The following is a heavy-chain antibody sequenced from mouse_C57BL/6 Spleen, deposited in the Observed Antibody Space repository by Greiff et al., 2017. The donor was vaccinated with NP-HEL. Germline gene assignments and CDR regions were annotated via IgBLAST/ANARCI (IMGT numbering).Heavy chain of an antibody. CDR2: IHPNSGST. J-gene: IGHJ2*01. CDR3: ARGEDYLRGFFDY. CDR1: GYTFTSYW. D-gene: IGHD2-4*01. Sequence: QVQLQQPGAELVKPGASVKLSCKASGYTFTSYWMHWVKQRPGQGLEWIGMIHPNSGSTNYNEKFKSKATLTVDKSSSTAYMQLSSLTSEDSAVYYCARGEDYLRGFFDYWGQGTTLTVSS. V-gene: IGHV1-64*01.